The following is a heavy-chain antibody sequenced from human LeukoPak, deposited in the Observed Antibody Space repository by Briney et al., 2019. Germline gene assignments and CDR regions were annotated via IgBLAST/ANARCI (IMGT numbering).Heavy chain of an antibody. D-gene: IGHD3-3*01. J-gene: IGHJ6*02. CDR3: ARGKEGEFWSGYYRGGYYYYYGMDV. Sequence: ASVKVSCKASGYTFTSYDINWVRQATGQGLEWMGWMNPNSGNTGYAQKFQGRVTMTRNTSISTAYMERSSLRSEDTAVYYCARGKEGEFWSGYYRGGYYYYYGMDVWGQGTTVTVPS. CDR2: MNPNSGNT. V-gene: IGHV1-8*01. CDR1: GYTFTSYD.